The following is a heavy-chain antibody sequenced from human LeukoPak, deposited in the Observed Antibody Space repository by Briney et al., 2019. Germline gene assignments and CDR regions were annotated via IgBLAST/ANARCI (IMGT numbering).Heavy chain of an antibody. D-gene: IGHD3-10*01. CDR3: ARESYNSGSYYNDY. V-gene: IGHV1-8*03. J-gene: IGHJ4*02. CDR2: MNPNSGNT. CDR1: GYTFTSYD. Sequence: GASVKVSCKASGYTFTSYDINWVRQATGQGLEWMGWMNPNSGNTGYAQKFQGRVTITRNTSISTAYMELSSLRSDDTALYYCARESYNSGSYYNDYWGQGTLVTVSS.